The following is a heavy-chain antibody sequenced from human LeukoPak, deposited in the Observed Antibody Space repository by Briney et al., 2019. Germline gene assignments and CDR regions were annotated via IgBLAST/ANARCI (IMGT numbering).Heavy chain of an antibody. Sequence: GGSLRLSCAASGFTFSSYSMNWVRQTPGKGLEWVSSISSSSSYIYYADSVKGRFTISRDNAKNSLYLQMNSLRAEDTAVYYCARESDCSGGSCSYFDYWGQGTLVTVSS. J-gene: IGHJ4*02. CDR3: ARESDCSGGSCSYFDY. CDR2: ISSSSSYI. D-gene: IGHD2-15*01. V-gene: IGHV3-21*01. CDR1: GFTFSSYS.